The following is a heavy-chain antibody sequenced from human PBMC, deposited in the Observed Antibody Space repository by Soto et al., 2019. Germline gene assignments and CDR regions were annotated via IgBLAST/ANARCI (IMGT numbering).Heavy chain of an antibody. Sequence: PGGSLRLSCAASGFTFSSYAMHWVRQAPGKGLEWVAVISYDGSNKYYADSVKGRFTISRDNSKNTLYLQMNSLRAEDTAVYYCARDGSGYCISTSCHSDAFDIWGQGTMVT. D-gene: IGHD2-2*01. V-gene: IGHV3-30-3*01. CDR3: ARDGSGYCISTSCHSDAFDI. J-gene: IGHJ3*02. CDR1: GFTFSSYA. CDR2: ISYDGSNK.